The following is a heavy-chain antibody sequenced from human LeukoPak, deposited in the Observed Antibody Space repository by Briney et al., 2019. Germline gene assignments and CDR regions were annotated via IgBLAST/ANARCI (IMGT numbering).Heavy chain of an antibody. J-gene: IGHJ4*02. Sequence: PGGSLRLSCAASDXTVSSNYMSWVRQAPGKGPEWVSIIYAGGTTYYADSVKGRFTISRDNSKNTLYLQMNSLRAEDTAVYYCARVHSSSWAYFDNWGQGTLVTVSS. CDR2: IYAGGTT. D-gene: IGHD6-13*01. CDR3: ARVHSSSWAYFDN. V-gene: IGHV3-53*01. CDR1: DXTVSSNY.